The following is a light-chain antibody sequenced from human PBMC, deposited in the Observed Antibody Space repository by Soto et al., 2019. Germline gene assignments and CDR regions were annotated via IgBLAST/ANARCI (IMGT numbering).Light chain of an antibody. CDR2: DAS. J-gene: IGKJ1*01. V-gene: IGKV3-11*01. Sequence: EIVLTQSPGTLSLSPGERATLSCGASQSVSSYLAWYQQKPGQAPRLLIYDASNRATGIPARFSGSGSGTDFTLTISSLEPEDFAVYYCQQRSNWVWTFGQGTKVDNK. CDR3: QQRSNWVWT. CDR1: QSVSSY.